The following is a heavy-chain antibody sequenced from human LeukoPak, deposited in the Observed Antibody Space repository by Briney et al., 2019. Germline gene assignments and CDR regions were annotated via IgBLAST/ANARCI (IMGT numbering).Heavy chain of an antibody. CDR3: ARTSGGWYHSLDY. V-gene: IGHV3-21*01. D-gene: IGHD6-19*01. J-gene: IGHJ4*02. Sequence: NPGGSLRLSCAASGFTFSSYSMNWVRQAPGKGLEWVSSISSSSSYIYYADSVKGRFTISRDNAKNSLYLQMNSLRAEDTAVYYCARTSGGWYHSLDYWGQGTLVTVSS. CDR2: ISSSSSYI. CDR1: GFTFSSYS.